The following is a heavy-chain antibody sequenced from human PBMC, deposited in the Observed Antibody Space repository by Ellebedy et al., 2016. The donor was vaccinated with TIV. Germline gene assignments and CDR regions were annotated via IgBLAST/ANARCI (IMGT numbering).Heavy chain of an antibody. Sequence: GASLRLSXAASGFTFSDHHMDWVRQAPGTGLEWVGRIRSKIRSYTTEYAASVKGRFTISRDDSKNSRFLQMNSLKTEDTAVYYCARAPGSGSRWGQGTLVTVSS. CDR3: ARAPGSGSR. CDR1: GFTFSDHH. J-gene: IGHJ4*02. D-gene: IGHD3-10*01. V-gene: IGHV3-72*01. CDR2: IRSKIRSYTT.